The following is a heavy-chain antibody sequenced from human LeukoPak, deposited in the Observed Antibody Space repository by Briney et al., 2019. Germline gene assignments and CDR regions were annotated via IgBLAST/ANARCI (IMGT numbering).Heavy chain of an antibody. CDR1: GFTFSSYG. D-gene: IGHD4-11*01. Sequence: GGSLRLSCAASGFTFSSYGMHWVRQAPGKGLGWVAVISYDGSNKYYADSVKGRFTISRDNSKNTLYRQMNSLRAEDTAVYYCAKDRGDYSNHEPSIYYSYYYGMDVWGQGTTVTVSS. CDR2: ISYDGSNK. J-gene: IGHJ6*02. CDR3: AKDRGDYSNHEPSIYYSYYYGMDV. V-gene: IGHV3-30*18.